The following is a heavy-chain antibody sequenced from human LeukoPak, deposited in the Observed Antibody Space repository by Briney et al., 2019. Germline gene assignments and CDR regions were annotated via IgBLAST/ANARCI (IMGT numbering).Heavy chain of an antibody. V-gene: IGHV4-59*01. CDR3: ATVAVIRGVTYFDY. D-gene: IGHD3-10*01. J-gene: IGHJ4*02. Sequence: SETLSLTCTVSGGSISSYYWSWIRQPPGKGLEWIAYLFYSGSTYYNPSLESRVTISVDTSKNQFSLKLRSVTAADTAVYYCATVAVIRGVTYFDYWGQGTLVTVSS. CDR1: GGSISSYY. CDR2: LFYSGST.